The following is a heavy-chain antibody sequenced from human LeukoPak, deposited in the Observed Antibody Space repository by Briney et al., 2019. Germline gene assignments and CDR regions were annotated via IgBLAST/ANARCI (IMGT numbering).Heavy chain of an antibody. J-gene: IGHJ4*02. CDR3: AKVNLRYFDWLLSGD. D-gene: IGHD3-9*01. Sequence: PGGSLRLSCAASGFTFSSYGMHWVRQAPGKGLDWVAFIRYDGSNKYYADSVKGRFTISRDNSKNTLYLQMNSLRAEDTAVYYCAKVNLRYFDWLLSGDWGQGTLVTVSS. CDR2: IRYDGSNK. V-gene: IGHV3-30*02. CDR1: GFTFSSYG.